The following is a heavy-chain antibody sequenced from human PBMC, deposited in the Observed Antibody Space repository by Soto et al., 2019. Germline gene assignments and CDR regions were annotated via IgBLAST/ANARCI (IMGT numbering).Heavy chain of an antibody. J-gene: IGHJ4*02. CDR2: IYYTGST. Sequence: PSETLSLTCTVSGGSVSSASYYWTWIRQSPGKGLEWIGYIYYTGSTNYNPSLKSRVTISVDTSKNQFSLKLTSVTAADTAVYYCARDIRGYSRAFDYWGQGTQVTVSS. CDR1: GGSVSSASYY. D-gene: IGHD5-18*01. V-gene: IGHV4-61*01. CDR3: ARDIRGYSRAFDY.